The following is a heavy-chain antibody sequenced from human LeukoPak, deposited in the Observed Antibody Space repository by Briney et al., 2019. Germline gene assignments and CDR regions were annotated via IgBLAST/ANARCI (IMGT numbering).Heavy chain of an antibody. CDR1: GGSFNGYY. Sequence: SETLSLPCAGYGGSFNGYYWSWIRQPPGPGLEWIGEINHSGSTNYNPSLKSRVTISVDTSKNQFSLKLSSVTAADTAVYYCARLSTGYDPYFDLWGRGTLVTVSS. D-gene: IGHD3-9*01. J-gene: IGHJ2*01. CDR3: ARLSTGYDPYFDL. CDR2: INHSGST. V-gene: IGHV4-34*01.